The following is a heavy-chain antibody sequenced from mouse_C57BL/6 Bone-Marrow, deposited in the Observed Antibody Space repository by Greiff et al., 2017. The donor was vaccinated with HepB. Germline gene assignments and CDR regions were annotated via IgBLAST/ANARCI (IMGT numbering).Heavy chain of an antibody. CDR1: GFSFNTYA. CDR2: IRSKSNNYAT. CDR3: VRQYGSTWFAY. D-gene: IGHD1-1*01. J-gene: IGHJ3*01. Sequence: DVMLVESGGGLVQPKGSLKLSCAASGFSFNTYAMNWVRQAPGKGLEWVARIRSKSNNYATYYADSVKDRFTISRDDSESMLYLQMNNLKTEDTAMYYCVRQYGSTWFAYWGQGTLVTVSA. V-gene: IGHV10-1*01.